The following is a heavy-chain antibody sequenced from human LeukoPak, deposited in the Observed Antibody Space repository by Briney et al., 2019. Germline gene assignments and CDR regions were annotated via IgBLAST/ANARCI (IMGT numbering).Heavy chain of an antibody. D-gene: IGHD6-13*01. CDR2: IYYSGRT. CDR1: GGSISSYY. Sequence: KPSETLSLTCTVSGGSISSYYWSWIRQPPGKGLEWIGYIYYSGRTNYNPSLKSRVTISVDTSKNQFSLKLSSVTAADTAVYYCARVSEHSSWYYFDYWGQGTLVTVSS. CDR3: ARVSEHSSWYYFDY. V-gene: IGHV4-59*01. J-gene: IGHJ4*02.